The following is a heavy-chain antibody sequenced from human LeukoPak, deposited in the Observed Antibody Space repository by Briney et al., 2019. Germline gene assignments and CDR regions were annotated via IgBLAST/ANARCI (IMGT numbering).Heavy chain of an antibody. CDR3: ASSVAMVPDY. CDR1: SDSISSSSYY. J-gene: IGHJ4*02. Sequence: PSETLSLTCTVSSDSISSSSYYWGWIRQPPGKGLEWIGSIYYSVSTYYNPSLKSRVTISVDTSKNKFSLKLSSVTAADTAVYYCASSVAMVPDYWGQGTLVTVSS. V-gene: IGHV4-39*01. CDR2: IYYSVST. D-gene: IGHD3-10*01.